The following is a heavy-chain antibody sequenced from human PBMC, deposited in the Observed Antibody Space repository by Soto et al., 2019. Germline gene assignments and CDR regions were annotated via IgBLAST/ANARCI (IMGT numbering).Heavy chain of an antibody. Sequence: SETLSLTCTVSGGSISSYYWSWIRQPPGKGLERIGYIYYSGSTNYNPSLKSRVTISVDTSKNQFSLKLSSVTAADTAVYYCARIRAVAGHYYYMDVWGKGTTVTVSS. CDR3: ARIRAVAGHYYYMDV. CDR1: GGSISSYY. J-gene: IGHJ6*03. D-gene: IGHD6-19*01. CDR2: IYYSGST. V-gene: IGHV4-59*08.